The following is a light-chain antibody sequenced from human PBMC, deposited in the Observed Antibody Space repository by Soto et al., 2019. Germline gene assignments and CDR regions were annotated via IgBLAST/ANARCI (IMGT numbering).Light chain of an antibody. V-gene: IGKV1-5*01. J-gene: IGKJ1*01. CDR1: QRISSW. CDR3: QQYDSYPWT. CDR2: DGS. Sequence: DIQMTQSPSTLCALVGDRVTITCRASQRISSWLAWYQQKPGKAPKFLIYDGSTLESGVPARLSGSGSGTEFTLTISSLQPDDFGTYFCQQYDSYPWTFGQGTKADIK.